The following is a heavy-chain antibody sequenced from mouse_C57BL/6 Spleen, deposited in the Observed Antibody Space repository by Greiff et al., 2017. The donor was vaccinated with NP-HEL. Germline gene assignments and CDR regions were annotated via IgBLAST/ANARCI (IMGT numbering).Heavy chain of an antibody. Sequence: QVQLKQSGAELVKPGASVKISCKASGYAFSSYWMNWVKQRPGKGLEWIGQIYPGDGDTNYNGKFKGKATLTADKSSSTAYMQLSSLTSEDSAVYFCARSRNYYGSAYYFDYWGQGTTLTVSS. J-gene: IGHJ2*01. CDR1: GYAFSSYW. CDR2: IYPGDGDT. CDR3: ARSRNYYGSAYYFDY. V-gene: IGHV1-80*01. D-gene: IGHD1-1*01.